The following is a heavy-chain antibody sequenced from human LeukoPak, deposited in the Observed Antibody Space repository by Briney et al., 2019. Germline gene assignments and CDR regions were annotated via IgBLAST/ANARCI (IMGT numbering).Heavy chain of an antibody. CDR1: GFTASGNY. D-gene: IGHD4-17*01. V-gene: IGHV3-53*01. CDR3: ARLRETTVTRDDPYYYMDV. J-gene: IGHJ6*03. CDR2: VYSGIST. Sequence: GGSLRLSCAASGFTASGNYTSRLRQAPGKGLEWVSVVYSGISTYYADSVKGRFTISGDSSKNTLYLQMDSLRADDTAVYYCARLRETTVTRDDPYYYMDVWGKGTTVTVSS.